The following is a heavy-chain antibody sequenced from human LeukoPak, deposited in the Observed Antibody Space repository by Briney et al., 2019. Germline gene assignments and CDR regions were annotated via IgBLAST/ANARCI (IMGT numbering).Heavy chain of an antibody. CDR3: ARDMYGDGLDY. V-gene: IGHV4-61*02. J-gene: IGHJ4*02. CDR2: IYTSGST. CDR1: GGSISSGSYY. Sequence: SQTLSLTCTVSGGSISSGSYYWSWIRQPAGKGLEWIGRIYTSGSTNYNPSLKSRVTISVDTSKNHFSLKLSSVTAADTAVYYCARDMYGDGLDYWGQGTLVTVSS. D-gene: IGHD4-17*01.